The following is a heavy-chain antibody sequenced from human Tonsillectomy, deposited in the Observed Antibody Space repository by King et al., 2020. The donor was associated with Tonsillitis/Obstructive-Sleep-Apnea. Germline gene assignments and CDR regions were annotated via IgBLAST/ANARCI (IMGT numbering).Heavy chain of an antibody. CDR1: GGSISSSRYY. V-gene: IGHV4-39*01. J-gene: IGHJ6*03. D-gene: IGHD3-9*01. CDR3: VRRAPDMDNYYYDMDV. Sequence: QLPESGPGLVKPSETLSLSCFVSGGSISSSRYYWGWIRQPPGTGLEWIGTIYYNGDTYYNPSLKSRVPVSIDTSEGQFSLKLTSVTAADTAVYYCVRRAPDMDNYYYDMDVWGKGTTVTVSS. CDR2: IYYNGDT.